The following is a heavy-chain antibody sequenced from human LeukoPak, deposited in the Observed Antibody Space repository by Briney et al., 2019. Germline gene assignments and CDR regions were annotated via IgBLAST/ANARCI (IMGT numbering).Heavy chain of an antibody. J-gene: IGHJ4*02. D-gene: IGHD3-9*01. Sequence: PGGSLRLSCAASGFTFSSYAMSWVRQAPGEGLEWVSAISGSGGSTYYADSVKGRFTISRDNSKNTLYLQMNSLRAEDTAVYYCEKDQGYYDILTGCAFDYWGQGTLVTVSS. CDR1: GFTFSSYA. CDR2: ISGSGGST. V-gene: IGHV3-23*01. CDR3: EKDQGYYDILTGCAFDY.